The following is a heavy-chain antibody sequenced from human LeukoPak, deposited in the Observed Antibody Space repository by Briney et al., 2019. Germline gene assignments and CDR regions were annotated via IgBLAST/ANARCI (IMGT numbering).Heavy chain of an antibody. J-gene: IGHJ6*04. CDR3: AKSWFGDSYGMDV. CDR2: ISSSSSYT. V-gene: IGHV3-11*06. Sequence: PGGSLRLSCAASGFTFSDYYMSWIRQAPGKGLEWVSYISSSSSYTNYADSVKGRFTISRDNTKNSLYLRMSSLRAEDTAVYYCAKSWFGDSYGMDVWGKGTTVTVSS. D-gene: IGHD3-10*01. CDR1: GFTFSDYY.